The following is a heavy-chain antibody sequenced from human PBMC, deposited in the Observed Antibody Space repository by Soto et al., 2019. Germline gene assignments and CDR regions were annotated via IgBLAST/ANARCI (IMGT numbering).Heavy chain of an antibody. D-gene: IGHD1-26*01. J-gene: IGHJ5*02. CDR1: GFTFSSYG. CDR3: AKGPVGQFDP. V-gene: IGHV3-30*18. CDR2: ISYDGSNK. Sequence: GGSLRLSCAASGFTFSSYGMHWVRQAPGKGLEWVAVISYDGSNKYYADSVKGRFTISRDNSKNTLYLQMNSLRAEDTAVYYCAKGPVGQFDPWGQGTLVTVSS.